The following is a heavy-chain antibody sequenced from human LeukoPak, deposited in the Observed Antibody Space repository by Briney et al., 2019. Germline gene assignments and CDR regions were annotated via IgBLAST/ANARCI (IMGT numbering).Heavy chain of an antibody. CDR3: ARGYSSSWFPSLGYYFDY. V-gene: IGHV4-39*07. Sequence: SETLSLTCTVSGGSISSSSYYWGWIRQPPGKGLEWIGSIYYSGSTYYNPSLKSRVTISVDTSKNQFSLKLSSVTAADTAVYYCARGYSSSWFPSLGYYFDYWGQGTLVTVSS. CDR2: IYYSGST. CDR1: GGSISSSSYY. J-gene: IGHJ4*02. D-gene: IGHD6-13*01.